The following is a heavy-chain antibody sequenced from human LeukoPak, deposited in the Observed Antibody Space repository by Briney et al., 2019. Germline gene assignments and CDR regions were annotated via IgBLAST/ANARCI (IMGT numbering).Heavy chain of an antibody. CDR3: ARGVAAAGNNWFDP. CDR1: GDSISSGGYS. CDR2: IHDSGST. V-gene: IGHV4-30-4*07. D-gene: IGHD6-13*01. Sequence: SETLSLTCAVSGDSISSGGYSWSWIRQTRGKGLGWLAYIHDSGSTYNNPSLNTRLSISIVTSNNQISLKLNSVSAADTAVYYCARGVAAAGNNWFDPWGQGTLVTVSS. J-gene: IGHJ5*02.